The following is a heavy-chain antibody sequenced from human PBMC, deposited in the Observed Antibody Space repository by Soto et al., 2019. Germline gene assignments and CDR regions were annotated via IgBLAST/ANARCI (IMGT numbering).Heavy chain of an antibody. D-gene: IGHD2-2*01. V-gene: IGHV4-61*02. CDR3: ARACSSNSCYDVFDY. CDR1: GGSISSSSYY. CDR2: IYTSGST. Sequence: SETLSLTCTVSGGSISSSSYYWSWIRQPAGKGLEWIGRIYTSGSTNYNPSLKSRVTMSVDTSKNQFSLKLCSVTAADTAVYYCARACSSNSCYDVFDYWGQGTLVTVSS. J-gene: IGHJ4*02.